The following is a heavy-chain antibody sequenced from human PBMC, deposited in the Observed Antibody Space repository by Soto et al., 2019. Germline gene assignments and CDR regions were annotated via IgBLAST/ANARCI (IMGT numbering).Heavy chain of an antibody. D-gene: IGHD5-12*01. V-gene: IGHV4-59*04. CDR1: GGSISSYY. J-gene: IGHJ4*02. CDR2: IYHSGST. Sequence: SETLSLTFTVSGGSISSYYWSWIRQPPGKGLEWIGYIYHSGSTYYNPSLKSRVTISVDRSKNQFSLKLSSVTAADTAVYYCAAGGGLPRYYWGQGTLVTVSS. CDR3: AAGGGLPRYY.